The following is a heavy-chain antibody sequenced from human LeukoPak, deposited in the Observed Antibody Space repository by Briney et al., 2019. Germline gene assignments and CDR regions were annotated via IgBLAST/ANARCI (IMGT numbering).Heavy chain of an antibody. CDR2: IKTDGSGT. D-gene: IGHD6-19*01. CDR3: VKNDGWFHLAQ. Sequence: GGSLRLSCAASGFTFSNYNIHWVRQAPGKGLEWVGHIKTDGSGTYYLDSLKGRISISRDNTNNALYLQMNSLRVEDTAIYYCVKNDGWFHLAQWGQGTLVTVSS. J-gene: IGHJ4*02. CDR1: GFTFSNYN. V-gene: IGHV3-7*03.